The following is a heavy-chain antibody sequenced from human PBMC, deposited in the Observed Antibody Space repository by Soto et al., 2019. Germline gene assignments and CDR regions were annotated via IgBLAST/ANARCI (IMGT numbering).Heavy chain of an antibody. CDR2: INHSGST. Sequence: SETLSLTCAVYGGSFSGYYWSWIRQPPGKGLEWIGEINHSGSTNYNPSLKSRVTISVDTSKNQFSLKLSSVTAADMAVYYCASRPGYSSLRPRRSYYMDVWGKGTTVTVSS. CDR3: ASRPGYSSLRPRRSYYMDV. D-gene: IGHD6-13*01. V-gene: IGHV4-34*01. J-gene: IGHJ6*03. CDR1: GGSFSGYY.